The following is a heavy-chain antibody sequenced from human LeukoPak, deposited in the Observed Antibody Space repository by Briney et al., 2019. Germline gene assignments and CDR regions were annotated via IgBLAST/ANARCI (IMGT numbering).Heavy chain of an antibody. D-gene: IGHD3-9*01. Sequence: ASVNVSCKASGYTFTSYGISWVRQAPGQGLEWMGWISAYNGNTNYAQKLQGRVTMTTDTSTSTAYMELRSLRSDDTAVYYCARGAAGYYKRYYYGMDVWGKGTTVTVSS. CDR1: GYTFTSYG. J-gene: IGHJ6*04. CDR2: ISAYNGNT. V-gene: IGHV1-18*04. CDR3: ARGAAGYYKRYYYGMDV.